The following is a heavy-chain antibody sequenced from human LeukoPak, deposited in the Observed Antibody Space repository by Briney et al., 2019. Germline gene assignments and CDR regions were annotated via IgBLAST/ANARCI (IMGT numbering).Heavy chain of an antibody. V-gene: IGHV4-38-2*02. CDR2: ISHSGST. J-gene: IGHJ4*02. Sequence: SETLSLTCTVSGYSISSIYSWGWMRQPPGKGLEWVGSISHSGSTYYNPSLKSRVTISVDTSKNQFSLKLSSVTAADTAVYYCARDLVGIVGASDYWGQGTLVTVSS. CDR3: ARDLVGIVGASDY. CDR1: GYSISSIYS. D-gene: IGHD1-26*01.